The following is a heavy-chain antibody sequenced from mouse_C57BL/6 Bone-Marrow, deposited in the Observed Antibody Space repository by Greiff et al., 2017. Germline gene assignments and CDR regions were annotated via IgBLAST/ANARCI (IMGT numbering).Heavy chain of an antibody. CDR1: GYAFTNYL. J-gene: IGHJ3*01. D-gene: IGHD4-1*01. V-gene: IGHV1-54*01. CDR3: ERELGWFAY. Sequence: VQLQQSGAELVRPGTSVKVSCKASGYAFTNYLIEWVKQRPGQGLEWIGVINPGSGGTNYNEKFKGKATLTADKSSSTAYMQLSSLTSEDSAVYFCERELGWFAYWGQGTLVAVSA. CDR2: INPGSGGT.